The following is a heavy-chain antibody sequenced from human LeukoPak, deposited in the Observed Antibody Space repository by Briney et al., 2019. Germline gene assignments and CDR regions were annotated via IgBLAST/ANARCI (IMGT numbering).Heavy chain of an antibody. V-gene: IGHV4-59*01. Sequence: SETLSLTCTVSGGSISSYYWSWIRQPPGKGLEWIGYIYYSGSTNYNPSLKSRVTISVDTSKNQFSLKLSSVTAADTAVYYCARGDSSSWSFYYFDYWGQGTLVTVSS. D-gene: IGHD6-13*01. CDR1: GGSISSYY. CDR2: IYYSGST. J-gene: IGHJ4*02. CDR3: ARGDSSSWSFYYFDY.